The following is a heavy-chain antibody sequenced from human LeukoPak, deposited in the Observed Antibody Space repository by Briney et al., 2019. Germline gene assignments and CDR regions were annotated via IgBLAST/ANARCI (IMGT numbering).Heavy chain of an antibody. CDR3: ARAYSRESGYDFVFEN. Sequence: GGSLRLSCAASGFTFSNYDVHWVRQAPGKGLEWVAVIRYDGSTKYYADSVKGRFTISRDNSKNTVYLEMNSLRAEDTAVYYCARAYSRESGYDFVFENWGQGTLVSVSS. D-gene: IGHD5-12*01. V-gene: IGHV3-33*01. CDR2: IRYDGSTK. CDR1: GFTFSNYD. J-gene: IGHJ4*02.